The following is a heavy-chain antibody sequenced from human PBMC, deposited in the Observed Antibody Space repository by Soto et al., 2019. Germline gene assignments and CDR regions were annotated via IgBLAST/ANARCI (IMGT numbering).Heavy chain of an antibody. CDR3: ARLEYSSPLDAFDI. V-gene: IGHV1-69*13. CDR1: GGTFSSYA. D-gene: IGHD6-6*01. Sequence: GASVKVSCKASGGTFSSYAISWVRQAPGQGLEWMGGIIPIFGTANYAQKFQGRVTITADESTSTAYMELSSVRSEDTAVYYCARLEYSSPLDAFDIWGQGTMVTVSS. J-gene: IGHJ3*02. CDR2: IIPIFGTA.